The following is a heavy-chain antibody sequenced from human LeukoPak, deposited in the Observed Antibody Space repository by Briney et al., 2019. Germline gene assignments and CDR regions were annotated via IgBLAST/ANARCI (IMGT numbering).Heavy chain of an antibody. CDR3: ARVGRGYSGSSDY. CDR1: GFTFSTYT. CDR2: ISSSSSYI. V-gene: IGHV3-21*01. D-gene: IGHD5-12*01. J-gene: IGHJ4*02. Sequence: GGSLRLSCAASGFTFSTYTMNWVRQAPGKGLEWVSSISSSSSYIYYADSVRGRFTIPRDNAKNSLYLQINSLRAEDTAVYYCARVGRGYSGSSDYWGQGTLVTVSS.